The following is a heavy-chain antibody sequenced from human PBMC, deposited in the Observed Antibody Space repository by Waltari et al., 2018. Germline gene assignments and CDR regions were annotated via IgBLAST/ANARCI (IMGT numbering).Heavy chain of an antibody. CDR1: GFTFSSYS. V-gene: IGHV3-48*01. CDR2: ISSSSSTI. D-gene: IGHD6-13*01. CDR3: AGDRDSSSWYEDWFDP. J-gene: IGHJ5*02. Sequence: EVQLVESGGGLVQPGGSLRLSCAASGFTFSSYSMNWVRQAPGKGLEWVSYISSSSSTIYCADSVKSRFTISRENAKNSLYLQVNSVMAEDTAVYYCAGDRDSSSWYEDWFDPWGQGTLVTVSS.